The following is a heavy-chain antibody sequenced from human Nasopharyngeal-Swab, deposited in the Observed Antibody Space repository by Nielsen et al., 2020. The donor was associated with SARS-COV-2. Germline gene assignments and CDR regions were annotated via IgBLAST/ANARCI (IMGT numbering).Heavy chain of an antibody. V-gene: IGHV3-48*04. D-gene: IGHD5-12*01. Sequence: GESLKISCAASGFTFSSYSMNWVRQAPGKGLEWVSYISSSSSTIYYADSVKGRFTISRDNAKNSLYLQMNSLRAEDTAVYYCARAGGGYSGYVGYWGQGTLVTVSP. CDR2: ISSSSSTI. J-gene: IGHJ4*02. CDR3: ARAGGGYSGYVGY. CDR1: GFTFSSYS.